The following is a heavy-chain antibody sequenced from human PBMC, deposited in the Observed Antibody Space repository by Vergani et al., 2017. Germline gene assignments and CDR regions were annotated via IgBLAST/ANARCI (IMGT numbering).Heavy chain of an antibody. Sequence: EVQLVQSGAEVKKPGESLKISCKGSGYSFTSYRIGWVRQMPGKGLEWMGIIYPGDSDTRYSPSFQGQVTISADKSISTAYLQWSSLKASDTAMYYCARHVPSMYSSSGPFDYWGQGTLVTVSS. CDR2: IYPGDSDT. CDR3: ARHVPSMYSSSGPFDY. V-gene: IGHV5-51*01. CDR1: GYSFTSYR. J-gene: IGHJ4*02. D-gene: IGHD6-6*01.